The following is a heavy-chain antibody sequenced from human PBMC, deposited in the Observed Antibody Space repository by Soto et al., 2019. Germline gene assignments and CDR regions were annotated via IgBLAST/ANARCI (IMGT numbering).Heavy chain of an antibody. CDR1: GFSFDTYV. CDR3: AKGSGSSRPYYFDY. V-gene: IGHV3-23*01. J-gene: IGHJ4*02. Sequence: EVQLLESGGGLVQPGGSLRVSCAASGFSFDTYVMSWVRQAPGKGLEWVAAITGSGGDSYHADSVKGRFAISRDNTKNTLYLQLNSLSAEDTATYYCAKGSGSSRPYYFDYWGPGTPVTVSS. D-gene: IGHD6-13*01. CDR2: ITGSGGDS.